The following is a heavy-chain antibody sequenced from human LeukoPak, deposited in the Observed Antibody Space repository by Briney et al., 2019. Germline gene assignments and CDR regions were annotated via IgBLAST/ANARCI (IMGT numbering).Heavy chain of an antibody. CDR2: ISSSSSYI. J-gene: IGHJ6*03. Sequence: GGSLRLSCAASGFTFSSYSMNWVRQAPGKGLEWVSSISSSSSYIYYADSVKGRFTISRDNAKNSLYLQMNSLRAEDTAVYYCARDGTGGYSDYYMDVWGKGTTVTVSS. CDR1: GFTFSSYS. D-gene: IGHD3-22*01. CDR3: ARDGTGGYSDYYMDV. V-gene: IGHV3-21*01.